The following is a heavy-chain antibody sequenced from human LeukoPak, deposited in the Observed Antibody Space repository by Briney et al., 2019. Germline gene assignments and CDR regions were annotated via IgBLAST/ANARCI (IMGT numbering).Heavy chain of an antibody. Sequence: SETLSLTCAVYGGSFSGYYWSWIRQPPGKGLEWIGEINQSGSTNYNASLKSRVTISVDTSKNQFSLKLSSVTAADTAVYYCARGSGRDYWGQGTLVTVSS. V-gene: IGHV4-34*01. J-gene: IGHJ4*02. CDR2: INQSGST. CDR3: ARGSGRDY. CDR1: GGSFSGYY. D-gene: IGHD3-10*01.